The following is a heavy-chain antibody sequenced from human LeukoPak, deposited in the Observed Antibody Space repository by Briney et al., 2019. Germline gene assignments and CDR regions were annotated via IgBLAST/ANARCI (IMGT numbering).Heavy chain of an antibody. V-gene: IGHV1-2*04. D-gene: IGHD5-12*01. CDR3: ARTRGYSGYDYDY. CDR1: GYTFTGYY. J-gene: IGHJ4*02. CDR2: INPNSGGT. Sequence: ASVNVSCKASGYTFTGYYMHWVRQAPGQGLEWMGWINPNSGGTNYAQKFQGWVTMTRDTSISTAYMELSRLRSDDTAVYYCARTRGYSGYDYDYWGQGTLVTVSS.